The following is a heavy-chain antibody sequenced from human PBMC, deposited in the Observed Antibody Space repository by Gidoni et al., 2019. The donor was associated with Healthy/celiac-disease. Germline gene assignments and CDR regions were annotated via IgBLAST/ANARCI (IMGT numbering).Heavy chain of an antibody. Sequence: QVQLQESGPGLVKPSQTLSLTCTVSGGSISSGSYYWSWIRQPAGKGLEWIGRIYTSGSTNYNPSLKSRVTISVDTSKNQFSLKLSSVTAADTAVYYCARARPTYYFDYWGQGTLVTVSS. J-gene: IGHJ4*02. CDR3: ARARPTYYFDY. D-gene: IGHD6-6*01. CDR2: IYTSGST. CDR1: GGSISSGSYY. V-gene: IGHV4-61*02.